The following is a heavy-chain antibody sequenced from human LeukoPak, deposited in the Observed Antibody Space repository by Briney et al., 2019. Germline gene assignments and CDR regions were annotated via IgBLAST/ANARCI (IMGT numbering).Heavy chain of an antibody. Sequence: SETLSLTCTVSGGSISSSGYQWGWIRQPPGKGLEWIGSIYDSGSTYYNPSLKSRVTISVDTSKNQFSLKLSSVTAADTAVYYCARARRGAVAGYYYYYMDVWGKGTTVTVSS. J-gene: IGHJ6*03. V-gene: IGHV4-39*07. CDR2: IYDSGST. CDR1: GGSISSSGYQ. D-gene: IGHD6-19*01. CDR3: ARARRGAVAGYYYYYMDV.